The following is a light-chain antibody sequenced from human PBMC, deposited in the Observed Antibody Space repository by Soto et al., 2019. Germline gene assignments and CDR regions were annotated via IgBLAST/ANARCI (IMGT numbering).Light chain of an antibody. J-gene: IGKJ2*01. V-gene: IGKV3-20*01. CDR2: GAA. CDR3: QQSGSSPST. CDR1: QSVSLNY. Sequence: EIVLTQSPGTLSLSPGDRTTLSCRASQSVSLNYLAWYQQKPGQTPRLLIYGAANRATGITDRFSDGGSGTDFTLTITRLEPEDVAVYYCQQSGSSPSTFGQGTKLEIK.